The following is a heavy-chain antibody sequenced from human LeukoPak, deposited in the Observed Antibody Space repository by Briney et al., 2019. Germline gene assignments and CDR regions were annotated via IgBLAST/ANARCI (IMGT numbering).Heavy chain of an antibody. J-gene: IGHJ4*02. Sequence: GGSLRLSCAASGFTVSSNYMTWVRQAPGKGLEWVSAISGSGGSTYYADSVKGRFTISRDNSKNTLYLQMNSLRAEDTAVYYCAKSGSYYYDSSGYYDYWGQGTTVTVSS. V-gene: IGHV3-23*01. CDR1: GFTVSSNY. D-gene: IGHD3-22*01. CDR2: ISGSGGST. CDR3: AKSGSYYYDSSGYYDY.